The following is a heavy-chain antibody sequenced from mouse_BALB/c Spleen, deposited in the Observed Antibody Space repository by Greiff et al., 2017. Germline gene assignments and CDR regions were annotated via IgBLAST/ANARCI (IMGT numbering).Heavy chain of an antibody. CDR1: GYTFSSYW. J-gene: IGHJ4*01. Sequence: QVQLQQSGAELMKPGASVKISCKATGYTFSSYWIEWVKQRPGHGLEWIGEILPGGGSTNYNEKFKGKATFTADTSSNTAYMQLSSLTSEDSAVYYCARGGVITTLGYAMDYWGQGTSVTVSS. D-gene: IGHD2-4*01. CDR3: ARGGVITTLGYAMDY. CDR2: ILPGGGST. V-gene: IGHV1-9*01.